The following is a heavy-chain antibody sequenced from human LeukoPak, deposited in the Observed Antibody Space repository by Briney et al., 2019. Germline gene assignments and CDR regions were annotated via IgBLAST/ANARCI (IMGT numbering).Heavy chain of an antibody. V-gene: IGHV1-2*02. D-gene: IGHD3-3*01. J-gene: IGHJ5*02. CDR1: GGTFSSYA. CDR2: INPNSGGT. Sequence: ASVKVSCKASGGTFSSYAISWVRQAPGQGLEWMGWINPNSGGTNYAQKFQGRVTMTRDTSISTAYMELSRLRSDDTAVYYCARGGLITIFGVVIFFDPWGQGTLVTVSS. CDR3: ARGGLITIFGVVIFFDP.